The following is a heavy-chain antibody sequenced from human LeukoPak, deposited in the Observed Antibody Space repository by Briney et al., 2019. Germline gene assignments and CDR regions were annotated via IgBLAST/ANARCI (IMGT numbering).Heavy chain of an antibody. CDR2: IYYSGST. CDR1: GGSISSSSYY. V-gene: IGHV4-61*05. J-gene: IGHJ4*02. CDR3: ARAQDDIKGPYYFDY. Sequence: PSETLSLTCTVSGGSISSSSYYWGWIRQPPGKGLEWIGYIYYSGSTNYNPSLKSRVTISVDTSKNQFSLKLSSVTAADTAVYYCARAQDDIKGPYYFDYWGQGTLVTVSS. D-gene: IGHD3-9*01.